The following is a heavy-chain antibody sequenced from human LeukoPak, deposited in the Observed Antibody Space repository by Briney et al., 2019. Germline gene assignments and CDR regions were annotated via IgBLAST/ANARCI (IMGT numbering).Heavy chain of an antibody. J-gene: IGHJ6*02. Sequence: PSETLSLTCTVSGGSISSSSYYWGWIRQPPGKGLEWIGSIYYSGSTYYNPSLKSRVTISVDTSKNQFSLKLSSVTAADTAVYYCARHNYGSGSYYHYYYYGMDVWAKGPRSPSP. CDR1: GGSISSSSYY. D-gene: IGHD3-10*01. CDR2: IYYSGST. CDR3: ARHNYGSGSYYHYYYYGMDV. V-gene: IGHV4-39*01.